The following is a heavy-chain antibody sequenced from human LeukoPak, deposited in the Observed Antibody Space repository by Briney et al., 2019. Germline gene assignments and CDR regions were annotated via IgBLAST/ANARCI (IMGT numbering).Heavy chain of an antibody. CDR3: ARERAYYYDSSGYYWGGFDP. CDR2: IYYSGST. Sequence: PSETLSLTCTVSGGSISSYYWSWIRQPPGKGLEWIGYIYYSGSTNYNPSLKSRVTISVDTSKNQFSLKLSSVTAADTAVYYCARERAYYYDSSGYYWGGFDPWGQGTLVTVSS. D-gene: IGHD3-22*01. V-gene: IGHV4-59*12. CDR1: GGSISSYY. J-gene: IGHJ5*02.